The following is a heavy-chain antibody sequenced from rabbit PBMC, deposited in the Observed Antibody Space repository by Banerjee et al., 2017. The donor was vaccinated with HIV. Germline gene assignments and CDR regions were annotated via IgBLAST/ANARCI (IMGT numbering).Heavy chain of an antibody. CDR2: IYAGDGST. CDR1: GFTISSYY. D-gene: IGHD2-1*01. Sequence: QSLEESGGDLVKPGASLTLTCTASGFTISSYYMCWVRQAPGKGLEWIACIYAGDGSTYYASWAKGRFILSKTSSTTVTLQMTSLTAADTATYFCARGYNYDDSGNWDGFDPWGPGTLVTVS. J-gene: IGHJ2*01. V-gene: IGHV1S40*01. CDR3: ARGYNYDDSGNWDGFDP.